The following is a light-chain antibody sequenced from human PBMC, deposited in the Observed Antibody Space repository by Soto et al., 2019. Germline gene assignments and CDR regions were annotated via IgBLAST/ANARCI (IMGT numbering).Light chain of an antibody. CDR1: QFVSVRF. CDR3: QQYGSTPKT. J-gene: IGKJ1*01. V-gene: IGKV3-20*01. Sequence: EIVLTQSPGTLSLSPGERATLSCRASQFVSVRFLAWYQQKPGQAPRLLIYGASDRATGIPDRFTGSGSGTDFTLTITRLEPEDFAVYYCQQYGSTPKTFGQGTKVEIK. CDR2: GAS.